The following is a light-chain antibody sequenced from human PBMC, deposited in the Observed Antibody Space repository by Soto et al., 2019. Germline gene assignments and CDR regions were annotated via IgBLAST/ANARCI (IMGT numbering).Light chain of an antibody. CDR1: SNDVGGYDY. CDR3: CSYAGNYTF. Sequence: QSALTQPRSVSGSPGQSVTISCTGTSNDVGGYDYVSWYQQYPGKAPTYILYDVTKRPSGVPARFSGSKSGNTASLTISGLQADDEADYYCCSYAGNYTFFGGGTKLTVL. J-gene: IGLJ2*01. V-gene: IGLV2-11*01. CDR2: DVT.